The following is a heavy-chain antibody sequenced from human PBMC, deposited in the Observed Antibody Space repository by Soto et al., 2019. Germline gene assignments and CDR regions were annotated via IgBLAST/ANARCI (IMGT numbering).Heavy chain of an antibody. CDR1: GGSFSGYY. D-gene: IGHD6-19*01. Sequence: QVQLQQWGAGLLKPSETLSLICAVYGGSFSGYYWSWIRQPPGKGLEWIGEINHSGRTNYNPSLRRRVTISIDTSKNQFSLKLSFVTAADTAIYYCARDSLGIAVLGTGRSKNNWFDPWGQGTLVTVSS. J-gene: IGHJ5*02. CDR2: INHSGRT. V-gene: IGHV4-34*01. CDR3: ARDSLGIAVLGTGRSKNNWFDP.